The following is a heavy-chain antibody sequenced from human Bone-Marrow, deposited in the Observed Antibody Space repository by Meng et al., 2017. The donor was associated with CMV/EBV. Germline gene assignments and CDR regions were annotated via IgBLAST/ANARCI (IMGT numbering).Heavy chain of an antibody. CDR3: ARAQYYDILTGYYRFDY. CDR1: GDSVSSNSAA. J-gene: IGHJ4*03. CDR2: TYYRSKWYN. Sequence: SQTLSLTCAISGDSVSSNSAAWNWIRQSPSRGLEWLGRTYYRSKWYNDYAVSVKSRITNNPDTSKNQFSLQLNSVTPEDTAVYYCARAQYYDILTGYYRFDYWGQGTLVTVSS. D-gene: IGHD3-9*01. V-gene: IGHV6-1*01.